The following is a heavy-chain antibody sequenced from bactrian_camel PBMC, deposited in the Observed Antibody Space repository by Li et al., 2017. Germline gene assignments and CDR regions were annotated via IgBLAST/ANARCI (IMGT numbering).Heavy chain of an antibody. Sequence: VQLVESGGGSVQPGGSLTLTCAASGVPVSTTCMRWLRQAPEKEREAVATMSAPGLTYYDDSVKGRFTISRDNAKNTVWLQMNNLQSEDTALYYCAKGLFSTADGLGYTVRGQGTQVTVS. J-gene: IGHJ4*01. CDR2: MSAPGLT. CDR1: GVPVSTTC. V-gene: IGHV3S67*01. D-gene: IGHD1*01.